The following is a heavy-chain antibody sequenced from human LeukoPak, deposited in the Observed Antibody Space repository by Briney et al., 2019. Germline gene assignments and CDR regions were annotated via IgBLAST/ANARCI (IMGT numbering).Heavy chain of an antibody. CDR3: ARGVITLTGTDFYMDV. CDR1: GHTFSNYE. V-gene: IGHV1-8*03. CDR2: MNPNSGNT. D-gene: IGHD3-9*01. Sequence: ASVKVSCKASGHTFSNYEINWVRQASGQGLEWMGWMNPNSGNTGYAQKFQGRVTFTRDTSINTAYMEVSSLRSEDTAVYFCARGVITLTGTDFYMDVWGKGTPVSVSS. J-gene: IGHJ6*03.